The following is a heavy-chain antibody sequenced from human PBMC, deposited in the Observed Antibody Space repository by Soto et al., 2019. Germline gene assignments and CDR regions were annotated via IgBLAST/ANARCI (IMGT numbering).Heavy chain of an antibody. V-gene: IGHV3-33*01. D-gene: IGHD1-26*01. CDR3: ARGPSYSPDD. CDR1: GFIFVSYA. J-gene: IGHJ4*01. Sequence: GGSLRLSCEASGFIFVSYAMHWVRQAPGKGLEWVAVVWYDGRTKYCADSVKGRFTVSRDNSKNTVYLQMNSLRAEDTAVYYCARGPSYSPDDWGHGTLVTVSS. CDR2: VWYDGRTK.